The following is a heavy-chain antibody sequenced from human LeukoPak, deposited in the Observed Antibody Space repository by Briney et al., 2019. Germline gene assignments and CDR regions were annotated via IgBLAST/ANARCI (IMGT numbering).Heavy chain of an antibody. V-gene: IGHV4-39*07. CDR1: GGSISSSSYY. D-gene: IGHD2-2*02. Sequence: SETLSLTCTVSGGSISSSSYYWGWIRQPPGKGLEWIGSIYHSGSTYFNPSLKSRVTISQDTSKNQFSLKLTSVTAADTAVYYCARDLALYCSSTSCYKGNYYYGMDVWGQGTTVTVSS. CDR2: IYHSGST. CDR3: ARDLALYCSSTSCYKGNYYYGMDV. J-gene: IGHJ6*02.